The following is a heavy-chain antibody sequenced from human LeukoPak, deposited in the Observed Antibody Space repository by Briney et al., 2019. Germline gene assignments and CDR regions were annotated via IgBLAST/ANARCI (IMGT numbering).Heavy chain of an antibody. CDR1: GFTFSIYS. CDR3: ARDCSSGCDAFDI. V-gene: IGHV3-33*08. CDR2: IWYDGSNK. Sequence: GGSLRLSCAASGFTFSIYSMNWVRQAPGKGLEWVAVIWYDGSNKYYADSVKGRFTISRDNSKNTLYLQMNSLRAEDTAVYYCARDCSSGCDAFDIWGQGTMVTVSS. D-gene: IGHD6-19*01. J-gene: IGHJ3*02.